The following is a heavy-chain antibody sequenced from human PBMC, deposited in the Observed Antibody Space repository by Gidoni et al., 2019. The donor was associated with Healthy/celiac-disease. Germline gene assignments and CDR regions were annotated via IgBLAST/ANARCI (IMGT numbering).Heavy chain of an antibody. CDR2: IIPIFGTA. V-gene: IGHV1-69*01. CDR1: GGTFSSYA. D-gene: IGHD3-10*01. CDR3: ASLVLGPMVQGVILPSYYFDY. Sequence: QVQLVQSGAEVKKPGSSVKVSCKASGGTFSSYAISWVRQAPGQGLEWMGGIIPIFGTANYAQKFQGRVTITADESTSTAYMELSSLRSEDTAVYYCASLVLGPMVQGVILPSYYFDYWGQGTLVTVSS. J-gene: IGHJ4*02.